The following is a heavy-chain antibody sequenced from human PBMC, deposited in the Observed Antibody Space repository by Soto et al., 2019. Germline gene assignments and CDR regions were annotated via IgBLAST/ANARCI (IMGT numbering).Heavy chain of an antibody. V-gene: IGHV4-34*01. J-gene: IGHJ3*02. CDR2: ISHSGST. CDR1: GGSFSGYY. Sequence: SETLSLTCAVYGGSFSGYYWSWIRQPPGKGLEWIGEISHSGSTNYNPSLKSRVTISVDTSKNQFSLKLSSVTAADTAVYYCERPTWINTPVDAFDIWGQGTMVTVSS. CDR3: ERPTWINTPVDAFDI. D-gene: IGHD5-12*01.